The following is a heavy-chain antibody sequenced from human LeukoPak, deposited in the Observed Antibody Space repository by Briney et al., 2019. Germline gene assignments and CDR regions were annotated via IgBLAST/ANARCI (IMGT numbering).Heavy chain of an antibody. CDR1: GGSFSGYY. J-gene: IGHJ6*02. Sequence: NPSETLSLTCAVYGGSFSGYYWNWIRQPPGKGLEWIGEINHSGSTTYNPSLKSRVTISVDTSKNQFSLKLSSVTAADTAVYYCARARGGTYTTFYNYGMDVWGQGTTVTVSS. CDR3: ARARGGTYTTFYNYGMDV. V-gene: IGHV4-34*01. D-gene: IGHD1-26*01. CDR2: INHSGST.